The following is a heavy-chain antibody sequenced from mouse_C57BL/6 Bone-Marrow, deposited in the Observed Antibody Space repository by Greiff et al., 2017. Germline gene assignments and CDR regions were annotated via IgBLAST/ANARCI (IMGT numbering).Heavy chain of an antibody. CDR1: GYTFTSYW. CDR3: ARNGNLFDY. V-gene: IGHV1-52*01. CDR2: IDPSDRET. D-gene: IGHD2-1*01. J-gene: IGHJ2*01. Sequence: VQLQQPGAELVRPGSSVKLSCKASGYTFTSYWMHWVKQRPIQGLEWIGNIDPSDRETHYNQKFKDKATLTVDKSSSTAYMQLSSLTSEDSAVYYCARNGNLFDYWGQGTTLTVSS.